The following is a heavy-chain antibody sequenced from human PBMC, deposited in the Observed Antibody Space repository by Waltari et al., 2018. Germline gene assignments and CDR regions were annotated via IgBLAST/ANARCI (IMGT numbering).Heavy chain of an antibody. Sequence: QLQLQESGPGLVKPSATLSLPCPVSAGSTSSSSYYWGWIRQPPGKGLEWIGSIYYSGSTYYNPSLKSRVTISVDTSKNQFSLKLSSVTAADTAVYYCARHVYTTLDYWGQGTLVTVSS. CDR2: IYYSGST. CDR3: ARHVYTTLDY. CDR1: AGSTSSSSYY. D-gene: IGHD3-16*01. J-gene: IGHJ4*02. V-gene: IGHV4-39*01.